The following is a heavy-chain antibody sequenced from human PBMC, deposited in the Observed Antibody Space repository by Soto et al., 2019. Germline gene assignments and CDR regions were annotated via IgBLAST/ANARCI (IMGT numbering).Heavy chain of an antibody. D-gene: IGHD2-8*01. V-gene: IGHV1-46*03. Sequence: ASVKVSCKASGYTFTSYYMHWVRQAPGQGLDWMGIIYPSGGSTSYAQKFQGRVTMTRDTSTSTVYMELSSLRSEDTAVYYCAREGCTNGVCFNGVNWFDPWGQGTLVTVSS. CDR3: AREGCTNGVCFNGVNWFDP. J-gene: IGHJ5*02. CDR2: IYPSGGST. CDR1: GYTFTSYY.